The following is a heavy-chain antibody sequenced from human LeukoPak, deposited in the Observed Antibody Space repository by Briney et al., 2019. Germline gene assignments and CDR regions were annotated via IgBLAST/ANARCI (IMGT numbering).Heavy chain of an antibody. J-gene: IGHJ4*02. D-gene: IGHD2-8*02. CDR3: ARGYWFYFDY. Sequence: SETLSLTCTVSGGSISSYYWSWIRQPAGKGLEWIGRIYTSGRTIYNPSLKSRVTISVDTSKNQFSLKLSSVTAADTAVYYCARGYWFYFDYWGQGTLVTVSS. CDR2: IYTSGRT. V-gene: IGHV4-4*07. CDR1: GGSISSYY.